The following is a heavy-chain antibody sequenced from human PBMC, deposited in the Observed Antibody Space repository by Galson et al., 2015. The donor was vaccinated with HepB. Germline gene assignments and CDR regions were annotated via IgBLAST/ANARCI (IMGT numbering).Heavy chain of an antibody. Sequence: SLRLSCAASGFTFSSYAMHWVRQAPGKGLEWVAVISYDGSNKYYADSVKGRFTISRDNSKNTLYLQMNSLRAEDTAVYYCARAYDFWSGYYYYYYYYMDVWGKGTTVTVSS. CDR3: ARAYDFWSGYYYYYYYYMDV. CDR1: GFTFSSYA. V-gene: IGHV3-30-3*01. D-gene: IGHD3-3*01. CDR2: ISYDGSNK. J-gene: IGHJ6*03.